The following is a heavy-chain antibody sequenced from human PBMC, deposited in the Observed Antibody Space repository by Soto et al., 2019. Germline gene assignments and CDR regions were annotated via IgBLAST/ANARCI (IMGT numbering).Heavy chain of an antibody. J-gene: IGHJ4*02. CDR1: GFTFSGYG. Sequence: GVSLRLSCAASGFTFSGYGMHWVRQAPGKGLEWMAVISYDGNKKYYEDSLRGRITISRDNPKNTLYLEINNLRAEDTAVYYCAKEGGGAIPLDYWGQGTPVTVS. D-gene: IGHD3-16*01. V-gene: IGHV3-30*18. CDR3: AKEGGGAIPLDY. CDR2: ISYDGNKK.